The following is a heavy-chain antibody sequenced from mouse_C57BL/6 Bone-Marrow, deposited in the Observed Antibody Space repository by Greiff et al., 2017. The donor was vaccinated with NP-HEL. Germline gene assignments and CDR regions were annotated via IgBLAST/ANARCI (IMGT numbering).Heavy chain of an antibody. D-gene: IGHD1-1*01. CDR3: ARMDYYGSSFLYYAMDY. J-gene: IGHJ4*01. CDR2: IDPSDSYT. CDR1: GYTFTSYW. Sequence: QVQLQQPGAELVMPGASVKLSCKASGYTFTSYWMHWVKQRPGQGLEWIGEIDPSDSYTNYNQKVKGKSTLTVDKSSSTAYMQLSSLTSEDSAVYYCARMDYYGSSFLYYAMDYWGQGTSVTVSS. V-gene: IGHV1-69*01.